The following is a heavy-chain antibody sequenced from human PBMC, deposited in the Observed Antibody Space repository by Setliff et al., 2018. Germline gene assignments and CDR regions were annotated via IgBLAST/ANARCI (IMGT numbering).Heavy chain of an antibody. V-gene: IGHV1-18*01. CDR3: ARDPLYSGSYGPEFYFDY. CDR1: GYTFTSYG. CDR2: ISGYNGNT. D-gene: IGHD1-26*01. Sequence: RASVKVSCKASGYTFTSYGISWVRQAPGQGLEWMGWISGYNGNTNYAQNFQGRVTMTTDTSTSTAYMELRSLRSDDTAVHYCARDPLYSGSYGPEFYFDYWGQGTLVTVSS. J-gene: IGHJ4*02.